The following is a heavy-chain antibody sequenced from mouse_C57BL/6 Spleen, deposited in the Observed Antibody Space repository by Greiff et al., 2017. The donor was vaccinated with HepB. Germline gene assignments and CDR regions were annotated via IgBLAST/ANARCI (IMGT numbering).Heavy chain of an antibody. CDR2: INPNNGGT. D-gene: IGHD2-4*01. CDR1: GYTFTDYY. Sequence: EVQLQQSGPELVKPGASVKISCKASGYTFTDYYMNWVKQSHGKSLEWIGDINPNNGGTSYNQKFKGKATLTVDKSSSTAYMELRSLTSEDSAVYYCARGSYDYEGYYYAMDYWGQGTSVTVSS. J-gene: IGHJ4*01. V-gene: IGHV1-26*01. CDR3: ARGSYDYEGYYYAMDY.